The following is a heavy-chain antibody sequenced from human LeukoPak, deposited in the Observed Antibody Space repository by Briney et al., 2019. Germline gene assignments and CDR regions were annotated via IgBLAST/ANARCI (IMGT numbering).Heavy chain of an antibody. V-gene: IGHV4-4*07. CDR2: IYTSGST. D-gene: IGHD6-19*01. Sequence: PSETLSLTCTVAGGSISSYYWGWIRQLAGKGLEWIGRIYTSGSTNYNPSLKSRVTMSVDTSKHQFSLKLSSVTAADTAVYYCARDRLSSGWYLEDAFDIWGQGTMVTVSS. J-gene: IGHJ3*02. CDR1: GGSISSYY. CDR3: ARDRLSSGWYLEDAFDI.